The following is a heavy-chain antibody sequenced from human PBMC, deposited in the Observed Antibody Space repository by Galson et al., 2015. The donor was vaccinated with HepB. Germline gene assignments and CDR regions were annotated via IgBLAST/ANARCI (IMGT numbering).Heavy chain of an antibody. J-gene: IGHJ4*02. V-gene: IGHV5-51*01. CDR1: GYSFTSNW. CDR3: ARLDSKSYAY. Sequence: QSGAEVKKPGESLRISCKASGYSFTSNWIAWVRQMPGKGLEWMGIIYPADSDTTYSPSFEGQVTFSADKSLNTAYLQWSSLKASDTAMYYCARLDSKSYAYWGQETLVTVS. D-gene: IGHD3-22*01. CDR2: IYPADSDT.